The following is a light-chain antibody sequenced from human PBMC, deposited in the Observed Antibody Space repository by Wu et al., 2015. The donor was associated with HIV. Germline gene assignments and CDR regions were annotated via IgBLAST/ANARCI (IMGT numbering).Light chain of an antibody. V-gene: IGKV3-20*01. CDR1: RSISDNY. Sequence: EIVLTQSPGTLSLSPGERATLSCRASRSISDNYFAWYQQKRGQAPRLLIYGISIRATGIPDRFSASGSWSGTDFTLTINRLEPEDFAVYYCEQYGDSPRSFGQGTKVDI. J-gene: IGKJ2*01. CDR2: GIS. CDR3: EQYGDSPRS.